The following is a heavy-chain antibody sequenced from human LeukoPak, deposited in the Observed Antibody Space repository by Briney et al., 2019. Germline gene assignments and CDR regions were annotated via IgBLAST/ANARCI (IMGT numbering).Heavy chain of an antibody. V-gene: IGHV4-59*08. D-gene: IGHD1-26*01. CDR1: GGSISSHY. CDR2: IYYSGST. J-gene: IGHJ6*02. CDR3: ARHMSSGTYPMDV. Sequence: KPSETLSLTCTVSGGSISSHYWSWIRQPPGKGLEWIAYIYYSGSTNYNPSLQSRVTISVDTSKTQLSLKVSSVTAADTAVYYCARHMSSGTYPMDVWGQGTTVTVSS.